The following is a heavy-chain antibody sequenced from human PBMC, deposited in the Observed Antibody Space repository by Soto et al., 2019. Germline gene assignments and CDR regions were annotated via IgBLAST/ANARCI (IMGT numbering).Heavy chain of an antibody. Sequence: PSETLSLTCTVSGGSISSGGYYWSWIRQHPGKGLEWIGYIYYSGSTYYNPSLKSRVTISVDTSKNQFSLKLSSVTAADTAVYYCARALAAAGRYVASGNWFDPWGQGTLVTVS. CDR2: IYYSGST. J-gene: IGHJ5*02. CDR1: GGSISSGGYY. V-gene: IGHV4-31*03. CDR3: ARALAAAGRYVASGNWFDP. D-gene: IGHD6-13*01.